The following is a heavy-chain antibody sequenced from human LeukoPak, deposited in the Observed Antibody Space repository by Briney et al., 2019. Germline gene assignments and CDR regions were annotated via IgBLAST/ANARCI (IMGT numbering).Heavy chain of an antibody. V-gene: IGHV4-59*01. J-gene: IGHJ4*02. Sequence: PSETLSLTCTVSGGSISSYYWSWIRQPPGKGLEWIGYIYYSGSTNYNPSLKSRVTISVDTSKNQFSLKLSSVTAADTAVYYCAGSRDTAMTTGGYWGQGTLVTVSS. CDR2: IYYSGST. D-gene: IGHD5-18*01. CDR3: AGSRDTAMTTGGY. CDR1: GGSISSYY.